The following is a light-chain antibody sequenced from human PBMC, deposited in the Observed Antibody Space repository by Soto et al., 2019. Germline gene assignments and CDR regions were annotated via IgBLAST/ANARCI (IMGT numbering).Light chain of an antibody. V-gene: IGKV3-15*01. Sequence: EIVMTQSPATLSVSPGERATLSCRASQSVSSNLAWYQQKPGQAPRLLIYGASTRATGIPDRFSGSASGTDFTLTINRLEPEDFAVYYCRLYGISPHFGQGTRLEIK. CDR1: QSVSSN. CDR2: GAS. CDR3: RLYGISPH. J-gene: IGKJ5*01.